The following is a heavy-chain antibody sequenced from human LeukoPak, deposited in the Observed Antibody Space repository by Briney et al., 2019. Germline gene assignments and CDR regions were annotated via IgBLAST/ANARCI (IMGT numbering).Heavy chain of an antibody. Sequence: SETLSLTCTVSGGSISTYYWSWLRQPAGKGLEWIGRIYTSGSTNYNPSLKSRVTISVDTSKNQFSLKLSSVTAADTAVYYCARDGRVGSGSYYLPTYYYYMDVWGKGTTVTISS. CDR3: ARDGRVGSGSYYLPTYYYYMDV. J-gene: IGHJ6*03. CDR1: GGSISTYY. V-gene: IGHV4-4*07. CDR2: IYTSGST. D-gene: IGHD3-10*01.